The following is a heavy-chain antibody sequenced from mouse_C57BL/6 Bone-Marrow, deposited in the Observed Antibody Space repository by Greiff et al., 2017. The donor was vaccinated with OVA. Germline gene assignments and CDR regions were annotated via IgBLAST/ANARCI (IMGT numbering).Heavy chain of an antibody. V-gene: IGHV5-15*01. CDR3: ARVDGYFYAMDY. CDR2: ISNLAYSI. D-gene: IGHD2-3*01. J-gene: IGHJ4*01. Sequence: EVHLVESGGGLVQPGGSLKLSCAASGFTFSDYGMAWVRQAPRKGPEWVAFISNLAYSIYYADTVTGRFTISRENAKNTLYLEMSSLRSEDTAMYYCARVDGYFYAMDYWGQGTSVTVSS. CDR1: GFTFSDYG.